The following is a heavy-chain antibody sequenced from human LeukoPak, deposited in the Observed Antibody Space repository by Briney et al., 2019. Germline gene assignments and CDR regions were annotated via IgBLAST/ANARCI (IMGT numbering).Heavy chain of an antibody. CDR1: GGSISSSSYY. CDR2: IYYSGST. J-gene: IGHJ4*02. Sequence: SETLSLTCTVSGGSISSSSYYWGWIRQPPGKGLEWIGSIYYSGSTYYNPSLKSRVTISVDTSKNQFSLTLSSATAADTAVYYCVSLGYSGYEPIDYWGQGTLVTVSS. V-gene: IGHV4-39*07. D-gene: IGHD5-12*01. CDR3: VSLGYSGYEPIDY.